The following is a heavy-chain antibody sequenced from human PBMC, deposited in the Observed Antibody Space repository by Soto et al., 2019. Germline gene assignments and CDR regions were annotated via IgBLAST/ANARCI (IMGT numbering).Heavy chain of an antibody. Sequence: SETLSLTCAVYGGSFSGYYWSWIRQPPGKGLEWIGEINHSGSTNYNPSLKSRVTISVDTSKNQFSLKLSSVTAADTAVYYCARGLGYVYYYYGMDVWGQGTTVT. CDR1: GGSFSGYY. CDR2: INHSGST. V-gene: IGHV4-34*01. D-gene: IGHD7-27*01. CDR3: ARGLGYVYYYYGMDV. J-gene: IGHJ6*02.